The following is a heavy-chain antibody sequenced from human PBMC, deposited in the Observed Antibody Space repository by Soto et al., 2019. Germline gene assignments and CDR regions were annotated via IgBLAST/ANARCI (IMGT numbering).Heavy chain of an antibody. V-gene: IGHV1-3*01. J-gene: IGHJ4*02. CDR3: ARDRQRYFGKTFDY. D-gene: IGHD3-9*01. Sequence: EASVKVSCKASGHTFTSYAMHWVRQAPRQRLEWMGWINAGNGNTKYSQKFQGRVTITRDTSASTAYMELSSLRSEDTAVYYCARDRQRYFGKTFDYWGQGTLVTVSS. CDR2: INAGNGNT. CDR1: GHTFTSYA.